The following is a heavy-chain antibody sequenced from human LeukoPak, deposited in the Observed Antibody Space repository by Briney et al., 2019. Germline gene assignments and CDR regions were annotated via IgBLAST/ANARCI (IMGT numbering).Heavy chain of an antibody. D-gene: IGHD2-15*01. CDR2: IYYSGST. V-gene: IGHV4-59*12. Sequence: PSETLSLTCTVSGGSISSYYWSWIRQPPGKGLEWIGYIYYSGSTNYSPSLKSRVTISVDTSKNQFSLRLSSVTAADTAVYYCAREGSGPTGRQAFDIWGQGTMVTVSS. CDR3: AREGSGPTGRQAFDI. J-gene: IGHJ3*02. CDR1: GGSISSYY.